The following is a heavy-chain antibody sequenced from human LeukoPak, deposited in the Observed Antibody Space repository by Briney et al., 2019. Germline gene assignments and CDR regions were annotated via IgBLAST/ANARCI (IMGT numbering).Heavy chain of an antibody. J-gene: IGHJ6*03. V-gene: IGHV3-7*01. D-gene: IGHD1-1*01. CDR2: VHPDGSQK. CDR3: ATRGTHDYHHYYMDV. Sequence: GGSLRLSCAASGFTFNTYWMAWVRQAPGRGLEWLTNVHPDGSQKYYVDSVKGRFTISRDNAKNSLYLQMNSLRTEDTAVYYCATRGTHDYHHYYMDVWGKGPRSPSP. CDR1: GFTFNTYW.